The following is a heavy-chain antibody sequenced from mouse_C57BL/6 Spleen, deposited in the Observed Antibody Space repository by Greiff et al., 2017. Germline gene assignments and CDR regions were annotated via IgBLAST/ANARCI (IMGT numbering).Heavy chain of an antibody. V-gene: IGHV5-4*01. Sequence: EVQVVESGGGLVKPGGSLKLSCAASGFTFSSYAMSWVRQTPEKRLEWVATISDGGSYTYYPDNVKGRFTISRDNAKNNLYLQMSHLKSEDTAMYYCARERGDSNYFFDYWGQGTTLTVSS. CDR1: GFTFSSYA. D-gene: IGHD2-5*01. CDR3: ARERGDSNYFFDY. CDR2: ISDGGSYT. J-gene: IGHJ2*01.